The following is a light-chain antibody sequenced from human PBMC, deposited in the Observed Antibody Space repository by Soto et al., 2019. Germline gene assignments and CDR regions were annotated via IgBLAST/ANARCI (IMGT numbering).Light chain of an antibody. V-gene: IGLV2-11*01. CDR3: CSFAGGYTYV. J-gene: IGLJ1*01. Sequence: QSVLTQPRSVSGSPGQSVTISCTGTSSDVGRYNYVSWYQQHPGKTLKLMVYDVTKRPSGVPERISGSKSANTASLTISGLQAEDEADYYCCSFAGGYTYVFGTGTKLTVL. CDR2: DVT. CDR1: SSDVGRYNY.